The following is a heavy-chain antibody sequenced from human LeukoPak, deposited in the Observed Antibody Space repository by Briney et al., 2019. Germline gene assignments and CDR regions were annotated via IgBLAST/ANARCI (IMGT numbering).Heavy chain of an antibody. Sequence: ASVKVSCKASGGTFSSYAISWVRQAPGQGLERMGWISAYNGNTNYAQKLQGRVAMTTDTSTSTAYMELRSLRSDDTAVYYCARDYYDSSGYYYSGYWGQGTLVTVSS. V-gene: IGHV1-18*01. CDR2: ISAYNGNT. D-gene: IGHD3-22*01. CDR3: ARDYYDSSGYYYSGY. J-gene: IGHJ4*02. CDR1: GGTFSSYA.